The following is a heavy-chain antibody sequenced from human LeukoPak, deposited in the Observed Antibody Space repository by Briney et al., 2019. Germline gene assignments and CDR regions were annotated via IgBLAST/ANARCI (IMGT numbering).Heavy chain of an antibody. D-gene: IGHD2-2*01. CDR1: GFTFSSYA. Sequence: GRSLTLSCAASGFTFSSYAMHWVRQAPGKGLEWVAVISYDGSNKYYADSVKGRFTISRDNSKNTLYLQMNSLRAEDTAVYYCARNLYCSSTSCYIYYYYGMDVWGQGTTVTVSS. V-gene: IGHV3-30-3*01. CDR2: ISYDGSNK. J-gene: IGHJ6*02. CDR3: ARNLYCSSTSCYIYYYYGMDV.